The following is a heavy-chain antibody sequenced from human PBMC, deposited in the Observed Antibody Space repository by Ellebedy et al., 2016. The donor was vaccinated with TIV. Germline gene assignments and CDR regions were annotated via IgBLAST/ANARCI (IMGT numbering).Heavy chain of an antibody. CDR1: GYSISSGYY. CDR3: ARETMATYPGDY. D-gene: IGHD5-24*01. CDR2: IYHSGST. J-gene: IGHJ4*02. Sequence: SETLSLTCTVSGYSISSGYYWGWIRQPPGKGLEWIGSIYHSGSTYYNPSLKSRVTISVDTSKNQFSLKLRSVTAADTAVYVCARETMATYPGDYWGQGTLVTVSS. V-gene: IGHV4-38-2*02.